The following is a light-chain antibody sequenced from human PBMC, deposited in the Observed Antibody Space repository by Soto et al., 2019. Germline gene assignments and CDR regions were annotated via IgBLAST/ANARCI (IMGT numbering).Light chain of an antibody. CDR3: QQYKSYSRT. CDR1: QSISSW. Sequence: IQMTQSPSTLSGSVGDRVTGSCRASQSISSWLAWYQQKPGKAPKLLIYKASSLESGVPSRFSVSGSGTEFTLTISSLQPDDLSTYYCQQYKSYSRTFGQGTKVDIK. J-gene: IGKJ1*01. CDR2: KAS. V-gene: IGKV1-5*03.